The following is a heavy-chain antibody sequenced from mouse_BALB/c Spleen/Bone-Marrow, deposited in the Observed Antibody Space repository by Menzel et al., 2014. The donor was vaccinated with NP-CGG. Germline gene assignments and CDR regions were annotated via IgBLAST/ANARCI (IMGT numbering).Heavy chain of an antibody. V-gene: IGHV3-1*02. CDR1: GYSITSGYN. J-gene: IGHJ4*01. CDR2: IRYSDST. D-gene: IGHD5-1*01. Sequence: ESGPDLVKPSQSLSLTCSVTGYSITSGYNWYWIRQFPGNKLEWVGYIRYSDSTNYNPSLKSRISITRDTSKNQFFLQFNSVTTEDTATYYCARGTYGAMDYWGQGTSVTVSS. CDR3: ARGTYGAMDY.